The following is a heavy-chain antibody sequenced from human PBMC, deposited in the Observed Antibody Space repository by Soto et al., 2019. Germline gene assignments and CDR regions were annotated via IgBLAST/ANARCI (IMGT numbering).Heavy chain of an antibody. CDR3: ASKGYRI. V-gene: IGHV4-39*01. CDR2: IYHTGET. D-gene: IGHD3-16*02. J-gene: IGHJ1*01. Sequence: SETLSLTCSVSGGYISGSDYYWGWIRQSPGKGLEWIGSIYHTGETYYKSSLKSRISISVDTSKNQFYLQLRSLTAADTAVYYCASKGYRIWGQGTQVTLSS. CDR1: GGYISGSDYY.